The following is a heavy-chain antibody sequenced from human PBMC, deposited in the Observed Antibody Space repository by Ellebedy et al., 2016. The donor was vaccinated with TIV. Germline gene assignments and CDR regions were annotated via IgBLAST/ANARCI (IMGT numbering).Heavy chain of an antibody. CDR1: GGSINSGYYY. V-gene: IGHV4-30-4*01. CDR2: IYYSGSA. D-gene: IGHD1-20*01. CDR3: ARGLTGNAFDI. J-gene: IGHJ3*02. Sequence: MPSETLSLTCTVPGGSINSGYYYWSWIRQPPGKGLEWVGYIYYSGSAYYNSSLKGRVKISVDRSKKQISLELNSVTAADTAVYFCARGLTGNAFDIWGQGTMVTVSS.